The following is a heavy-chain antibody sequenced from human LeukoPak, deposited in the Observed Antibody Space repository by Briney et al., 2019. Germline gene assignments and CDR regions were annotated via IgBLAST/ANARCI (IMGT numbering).Heavy chain of an antibody. CDR3: ARGRMVRGVIRLVGDY. CDR1: GYTFTSYD. J-gene: IGHJ4*02. Sequence: ASVKVSCKASGYTFTSYDINWVRQATGQGLEWMGWMNPNSGNTGYAQKFQGRVTITRNTSISTAYMELSSLRSEDTAVYYYARGRMVRGVIRLVGDYWGQGTLVTVSS. CDR2: MNPNSGNT. D-gene: IGHD3-10*01. V-gene: IGHV1-8*03.